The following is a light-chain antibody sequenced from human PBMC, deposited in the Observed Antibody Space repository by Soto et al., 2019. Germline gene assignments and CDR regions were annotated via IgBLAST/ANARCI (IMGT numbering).Light chain of an antibody. V-gene: IGKV3-11*01. CDR3: QQRSNWPPIT. CDR2: YMS. CDR1: QTITSRY. J-gene: IGKJ5*01. Sequence: EIVLTQSPGTLSLSPGERATLSCRANQTITSRYLVWYQQRPGQAPRLLIYYMSTRATGIPARFSGSGSGTDFTLTISSLAPADFAVYYCQQRSNWPPITFGQGTRLEI.